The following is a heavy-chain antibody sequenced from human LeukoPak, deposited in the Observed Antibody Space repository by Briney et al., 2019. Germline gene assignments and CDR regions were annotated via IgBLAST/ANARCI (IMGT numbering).Heavy chain of an antibody. J-gene: IGHJ4*02. CDR1: GYTFTSYG. D-gene: IGHD3-22*01. CDR3: ARDPHSGYYYHYFDY. CDR2: ISAYNGNT. V-gene: IGHV1-18*01. Sequence: ASVKVSCKASGYTFTSYGISWVRQAPGQGLEWMGWISAYNGNTNYAQKFQGRVTITADESTSTAYMELSSLRSEDTAVYYCARDPHSGYYYHYFDYWGQGTLVTVSS.